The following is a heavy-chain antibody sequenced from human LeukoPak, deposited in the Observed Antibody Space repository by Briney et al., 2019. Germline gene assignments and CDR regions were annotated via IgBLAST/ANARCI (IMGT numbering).Heavy chain of an antibody. CDR2: ISSSSSYI. J-gene: IGHJ1*01. V-gene: IGHV3-21*04. CDR1: GVTFNSYS. Sequence: KAGGSLRLSCAASGVTFNSYSMNWVRQAPGKGLEWVSSISSSSSYIDYADSVKGRFTISRDNAKNSLSMQMNSLRAEDTAVYYCANPRTDIGYFEYFQHWGQGTLVTVSS. CDR3: ANPRTDIGYFEYFQH. D-gene: IGHD5-18*01.